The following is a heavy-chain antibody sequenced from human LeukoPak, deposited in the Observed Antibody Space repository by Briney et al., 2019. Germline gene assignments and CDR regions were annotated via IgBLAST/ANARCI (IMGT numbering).Heavy chain of an antibody. V-gene: IGHV4-39*02. CDR1: GGSISSYY. CDR2: IYYSGST. J-gene: IGHJ4*02. CDR3: AREITYYDFWSGYYSDGYFDY. Sequence: KPSETLSLTCTVSGGSISSYYWGWIRQPPGKGLEWIGSIYYSGSTYYNPSLKSRVTISVDTSKNQFSLKLSSVTAADTAVYYCAREITYYDFWSGYYSDGYFDYWGQGTLVTVSS. D-gene: IGHD3-3*01.